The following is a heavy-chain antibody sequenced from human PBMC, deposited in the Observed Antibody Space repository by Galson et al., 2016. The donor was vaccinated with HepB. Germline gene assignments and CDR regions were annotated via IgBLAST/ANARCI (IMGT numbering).Heavy chain of an antibody. Sequence: CAISGDSVSSNTAAWRWIRQSPSRGLECLARTQYRSKWENDYAVSVKSRVTVNPDTSKNLLTLQVNSVTPEDTAVYYCVRGPPAYHYYGMDVWGQGTTVTVSS. CDR2: TQYRSKWEN. CDR1: GDSVSSNTAA. V-gene: IGHV6-1*01. J-gene: IGHJ6*02. CDR3: VRGPPAYHYYGMDV.